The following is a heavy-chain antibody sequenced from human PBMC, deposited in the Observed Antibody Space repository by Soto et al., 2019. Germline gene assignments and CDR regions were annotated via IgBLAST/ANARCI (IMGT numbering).Heavy chain of an antibody. V-gene: IGHV1-8*01. CDR2: MNPNSGNT. CDR1: GSTFTSDD. Sequence: QVQLVQSGAEEKKPGASVKFSCKASGSTFTSDDINWVRQATGQGLEWMGWMNPNSGNTGYAQKFQGRVTMTRNTSISTAYMELSSLRSEDTAVYYCARGAVAGTVWGYWGQGTLVTVSS. D-gene: IGHD6-19*01. CDR3: ARGAVAGTVWGY. J-gene: IGHJ4*02.